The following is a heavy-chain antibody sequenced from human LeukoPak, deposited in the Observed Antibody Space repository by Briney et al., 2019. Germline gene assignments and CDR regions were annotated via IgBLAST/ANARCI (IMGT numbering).Heavy chain of an antibody. D-gene: IGHD3-3*01. CDR3: AREELRFLEWPYFDY. Sequence: SETLSLTCAVSGGSISSGGYSWSWIQQPPGKGLEWIGYIYHSGSTYYNPSLKSRVTISVDRSKNQFSLQLSSVTAADTAVYYCAREELRFLEWPYFDYWGQGTLVTVSS. J-gene: IGHJ4*02. CDR2: IYHSGST. CDR1: GGSISSGGYS. V-gene: IGHV4-30-2*01.